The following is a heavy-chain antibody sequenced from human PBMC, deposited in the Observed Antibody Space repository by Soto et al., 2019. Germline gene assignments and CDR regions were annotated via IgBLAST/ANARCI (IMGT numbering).Heavy chain of an antibody. D-gene: IGHD2-8*01. CDR3: AKKGLGSIATYCSTGDSHYAFDS. CDR2: ISGGGDGT. J-gene: IGHJ3*02. Sequence: EVQLLESGGGLVQPGGSLRLSCAASGFTFGNYAMIWVRQAPGKGLEWVSTISGGGDGTYYAYSVRGRFPISRENSSNTMFLQMISLRAEDTAVYYCAKKGLGSIATYCSTGDSHYAFDSWGQGTIVTVSP. CDR1: GFTFGNYA. V-gene: IGHV3-23*01.